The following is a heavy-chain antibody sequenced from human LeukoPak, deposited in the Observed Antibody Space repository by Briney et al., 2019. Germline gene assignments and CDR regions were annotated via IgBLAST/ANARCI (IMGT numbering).Heavy chain of an antibody. J-gene: IGHJ6*02. Sequence: GFLRLSCAASGFTFSSYDMHWVRQATGKGLEWVSAIGTAGDTYYPGSVKGRFTISRENAKNSLYLQMNSLRAGDTAVYYCAREPPGIGGYYGMDVWGQGTTVTVSS. V-gene: IGHV3-13*01. D-gene: IGHD3-10*01. CDR3: AREPPGIGGYYGMDV. CDR2: IGTAGDT. CDR1: GFTFSSYD.